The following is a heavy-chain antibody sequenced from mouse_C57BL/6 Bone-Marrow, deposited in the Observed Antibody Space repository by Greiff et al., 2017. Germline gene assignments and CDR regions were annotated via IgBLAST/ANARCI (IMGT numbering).Heavy chain of an antibody. Sequence: VQLQQSGTVLARPGASVKMSCKTSGYTFTSYWMHWVKQRPGQGLEWIGAIYPGNRDTSYNQKFKGKAKLTAVTSASTACMELSGLQHENSAVYYCTRDEYFITIRSWNYWGQGATLPVSS. V-gene: IGHV1-5*01. J-gene: IGHJ2*01. CDR1: GYTFTSYW. D-gene: IGHD1-1*02. CDR2: IYPGNRDT. CDR3: TRDEYFITIRSWNY.